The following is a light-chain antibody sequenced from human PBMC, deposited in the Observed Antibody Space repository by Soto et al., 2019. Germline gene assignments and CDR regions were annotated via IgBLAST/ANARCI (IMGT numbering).Light chain of an antibody. CDR3: QQYDNLPLI. J-gene: IGKJ5*01. V-gene: IGKV1-33*01. CDR1: QPISDY. Sequence: DIQMTQSPSSLSAFVGDRVTITCRTSQPISDYLNWYQQKPGKAPKLLIYDASSLETGVPSRFSGSGSGTDFTLTISSLQPEDFATYYCQQYDNLPLIFGQGTRLENK. CDR2: DAS.